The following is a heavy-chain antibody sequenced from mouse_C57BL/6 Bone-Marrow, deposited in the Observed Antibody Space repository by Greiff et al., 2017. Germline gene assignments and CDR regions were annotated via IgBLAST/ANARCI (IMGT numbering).Heavy chain of an antibody. CDR1: GFTFSSYG. CDR2: ISSGGSYT. V-gene: IGHV5-6*02. CDR3: ARHPLSTVPHWYFDV. Sequence: DVKLVESGGDLVKPGGSLKLSCAASGFTFSSYGMSWVRQTPDKRLEWVATISSGGSYTYYPDSVKGRFTISRDNAKNTLYLQMSSLKSEDTAMYYCARHPLSTVPHWYFDVWGTGTTVTVSS. J-gene: IGHJ1*03. D-gene: IGHD1-1*01.